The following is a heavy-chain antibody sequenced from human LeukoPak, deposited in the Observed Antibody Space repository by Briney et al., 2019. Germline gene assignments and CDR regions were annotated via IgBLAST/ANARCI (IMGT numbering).Heavy chain of an antibody. CDR2: THYSGST. CDR1: GGTISSYY. V-gene: IGHV4-59*08. J-gene: IGHJ4*02. CDR3: ARYSYGHTYFDY. D-gene: IGHD3-10*01. Sequence: SETLSLTCTVSGGTISSYYWNWIRQPPGKGLEWIGYTHYSGSTKYNPSLKSRVTISVDTSKNQFSLKLSSVTAADTAVYYCARYSYGHTYFDYWGQGTLVTVSS.